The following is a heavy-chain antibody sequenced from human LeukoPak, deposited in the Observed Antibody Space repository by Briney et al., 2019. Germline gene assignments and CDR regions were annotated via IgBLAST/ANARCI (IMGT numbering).Heavy chain of an antibody. D-gene: IGHD5-24*01. Sequence: GGSLRLSCAPSGSTFSRYWMTWVRQTPGKGLEWVASIKDDGRQKYYVDSVKGRFTVSRDNAKNSAYLQMDSLRAEDTALYYCARDASRGFDTWGQGTLVTVSS. CDR1: GSTFSRYW. V-gene: IGHV3-7*01. J-gene: IGHJ4*02. CDR2: IKDDGRQK. CDR3: ARDASRGFDT.